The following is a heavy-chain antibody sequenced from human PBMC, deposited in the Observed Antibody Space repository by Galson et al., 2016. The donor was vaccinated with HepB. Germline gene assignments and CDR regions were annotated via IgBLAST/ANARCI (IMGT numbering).Heavy chain of an antibody. CDR1: GYTFTSYG. J-gene: IGHJ4*02. Sequence: SVKVSCKASGYTFTSYGISWVRQAPGQGLEWMGWISSYNGNTNYAQRLQGRVTMTTDTSTSTAYMELRSLRSDDTAVYYCARGDSWDNWNYYFDYWGQGTLVTVSS. V-gene: IGHV1-18*01. CDR2: ISSYNGNT. CDR3: ARGDSWDNWNYYFDY. D-gene: IGHD1-7*01.